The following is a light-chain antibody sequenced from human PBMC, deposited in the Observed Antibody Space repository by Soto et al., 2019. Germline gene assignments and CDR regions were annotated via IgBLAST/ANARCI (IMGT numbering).Light chain of an antibody. V-gene: IGLV1-44*01. CDR3: AAWDDRLSGDV. CDR2: SNN. J-gene: IGLJ1*01. CDR1: ISNIGSNS. Sequence: QSVLTQPPSATGTPGQRVTISCSGTISNIGSNSVNWYQQLPGTAPSLLIYSNNQRASGVSGRFSGSKSGTSASLAISGLRSEDESDYYCAAWDDRLSGDVFGTGTKVTV.